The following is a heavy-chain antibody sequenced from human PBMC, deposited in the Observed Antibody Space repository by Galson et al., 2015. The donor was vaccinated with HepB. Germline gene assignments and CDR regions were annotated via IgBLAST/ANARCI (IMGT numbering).Heavy chain of an antibody. V-gene: IGHV1-69*13. CDR2: IIPIFGTA. D-gene: IGHD3-22*01. CDR3: ARNPYYSDSSGYYPPGGFHWYFDL. Sequence: SVKVSCKASGGTFSSYAISWVRQAPGQGLEWMGGIIPIFGTANYAQKFQGRVTITADESTSTAYMELSSLRSEDTAVYYCARNPYYSDSSGYYPPGGFHWYFDLWGRGTLVTVSS. J-gene: IGHJ2*01. CDR1: GGTFSSYA.